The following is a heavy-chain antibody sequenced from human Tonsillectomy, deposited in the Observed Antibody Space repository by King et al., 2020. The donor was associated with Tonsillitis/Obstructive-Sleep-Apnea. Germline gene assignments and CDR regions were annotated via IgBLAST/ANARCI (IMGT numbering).Heavy chain of an antibody. V-gene: IGHV3-13*04. D-gene: IGHD2-21*02. CDR2: IVTAGDT. Sequence: VQLVESGGGLVQPGGSLRLSCAASGFTLSSYHIHWGRQATRKGLEWVSAIVTAGDTYYPGSVKGRFTISRENAKNSLYLQMNSLRAGDTAVYYCARGGDLDYWGQGTLVTVSS. CDR3: ARGGDLDY. J-gene: IGHJ4*02. CDR1: GFTLSSYH.